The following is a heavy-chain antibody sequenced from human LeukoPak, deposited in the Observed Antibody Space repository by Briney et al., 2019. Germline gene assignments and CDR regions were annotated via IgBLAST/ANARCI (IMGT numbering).Heavy chain of an antibody. J-gene: IGHJ6*02. D-gene: IGHD2-2*01. CDR2: INPNSGGT. Sequence: ASVKVSCKASGYTFTGYYMHWVRQAPGQGLEWMGLINPNSGGTNYAQKFQGRVTMTRDTSISTAYMELSRLRSDDTAVYYCARECRSTSCYGGGPYYYYYGMDVWGQGTTVTVSS. CDR1: GYTFTGYY. V-gene: IGHV1-2*02. CDR3: ARECRSTSCYGGGPYYYYYGMDV.